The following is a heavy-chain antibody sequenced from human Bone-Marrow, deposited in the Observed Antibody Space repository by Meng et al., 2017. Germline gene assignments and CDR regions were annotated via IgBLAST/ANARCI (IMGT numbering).Heavy chain of an antibody. Sequence: QVRVGESGGGVVQPGRALRLSCAAYGFTFSSYGMHWVRQAPGKGLEWVAVIWYDGSNKYYADSVKGRFTISRDNSKNTLYLQMNSLRAEDTAVYYCARDLGQQRLILDYWGQGTLVTVSS. J-gene: IGHJ4*02. CDR3: ARDLGQQRLILDY. CDR1: GFTFSSYG. CDR2: IWYDGSNK. D-gene: IGHD6-25*01. V-gene: IGHV3-33*01.